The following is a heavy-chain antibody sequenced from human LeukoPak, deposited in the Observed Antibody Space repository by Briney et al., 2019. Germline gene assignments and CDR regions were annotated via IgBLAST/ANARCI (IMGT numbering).Heavy chain of an antibody. V-gene: IGHV3-21*01. Sequence: GGSLRLSCAASGFTFGSYSTNWVRQVPGKGLQWVSSISSTSSYIYYADSVKGRFTVPRDNAKNSLSLQMNSLGAEDTAVYYCANQNYDFWSGTLYYFDYWGQGPLVTVSS. CDR1: GFTFGSYS. CDR3: ANQNYDFWSGTLYYFDY. CDR2: ISSTSSYI. J-gene: IGHJ4*02. D-gene: IGHD3-3*01.